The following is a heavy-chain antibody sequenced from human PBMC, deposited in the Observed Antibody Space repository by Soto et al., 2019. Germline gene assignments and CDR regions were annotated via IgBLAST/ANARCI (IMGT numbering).Heavy chain of an antibody. Sequence: QVQLVQSGAEVKKPGSSVKVSCKASGGTFSSYAISWVRQAPGQGLEWMGGIIPIFGTANYAQKFQGRVTITEDESTSTAYMELSSLRSEDTAVYYCARGPSGTIFGVVIYSWHGMDVWGQGTTVTVSS. CDR3: ARGPSGTIFGVVIYSWHGMDV. CDR1: GGTFSSYA. V-gene: IGHV1-69*01. CDR2: IIPIFGTA. J-gene: IGHJ6*02. D-gene: IGHD3-3*01.